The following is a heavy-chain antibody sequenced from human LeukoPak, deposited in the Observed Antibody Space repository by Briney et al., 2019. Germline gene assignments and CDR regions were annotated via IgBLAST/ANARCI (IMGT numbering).Heavy chain of an antibody. J-gene: IGHJ4*02. V-gene: IGHV4-39*01. CDR3: ARPSSGWYYFDY. CDR1: GGSISSSSYY. CDR2: IYYSGST. D-gene: IGHD6-19*01. Sequence: SETLSLTCTGSGGSISSSSYYWGWIRQPPGKGLEWIGSIYYSGSTYYNPSLKSRVTISVDTSKNQFSLKLSSVTAADTAVYYCARPSSGWYYFDYWGQGTLVTVSS.